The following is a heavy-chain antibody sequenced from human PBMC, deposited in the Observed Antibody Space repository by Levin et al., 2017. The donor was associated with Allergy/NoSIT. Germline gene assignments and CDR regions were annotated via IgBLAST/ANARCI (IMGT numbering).Heavy chain of an antibody. V-gene: IGHV3-30*04. CDR1: GFTLSYYA. Sequence: GGSLRLSCADSGFTLSYYAIHWVRQAPGKGLEWMAVISYDGNNKYYADSVKGRFTISRDNSQNTVYLQMNSLRVEDTAVYYCAKGSGSDSDDGTDVWGQGTTVTVSS. CDR2: ISYDGNNK. CDR3: AKGSGSDSDDGTDV. J-gene: IGHJ6*02. D-gene: IGHD1-26*01.